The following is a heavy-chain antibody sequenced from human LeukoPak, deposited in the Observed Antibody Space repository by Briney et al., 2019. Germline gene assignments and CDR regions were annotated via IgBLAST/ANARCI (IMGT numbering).Heavy chain of an antibody. Sequence: GGSLRLSCAASGFTFSSYSMNWVRQAPGKGLEWVSVIYSGGSTYYADSVKGRFTISRDNSKNTLYLQMNSLRAEDTAVYYCARFYGGLDYWGQGTLVTVSS. CDR3: ARFYGGLDY. D-gene: IGHD4-23*01. V-gene: IGHV3-53*01. CDR2: IYSGGST. CDR1: GFTFSSYS. J-gene: IGHJ4*02.